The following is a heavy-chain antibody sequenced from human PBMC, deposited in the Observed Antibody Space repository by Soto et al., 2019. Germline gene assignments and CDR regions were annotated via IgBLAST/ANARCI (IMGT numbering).Heavy chain of an antibody. D-gene: IGHD4-17*01. V-gene: IGHV4-34*01. CDR3: ASEGNTVTTSAFDI. Sequence: SETLSLTCAVYGGSFSGYYWSWIRQPPGKGLEWIGEINHSGSTNYNPSLKSRVTISVDTSKNQFSLKLSSVTAADTAVYYCASEGNTVTTSAFDIWGQGTMVTVSS. J-gene: IGHJ3*02. CDR1: GGSFSGYY. CDR2: INHSGST.